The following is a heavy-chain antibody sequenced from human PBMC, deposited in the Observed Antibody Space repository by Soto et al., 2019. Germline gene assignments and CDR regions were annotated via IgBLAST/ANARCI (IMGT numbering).Heavy chain of an antibody. J-gene: IGHJ4*02. CDR3: ARTYYYFWSCYYPPDY. Sequence: GGSVRLSCADSGFTFSRYAMSRVRQATGKGLEWVSAISGSGGSTYYADSVKGRFTISRDNSKNTLYLQMNSLRAEDTAVYYCARTYYYFWSCYYPPDYWGQGTLVTVSS. CDR2: ISGSGGST. CDR1: GFTFSRYA. D-gene: IGHD3-3*01. V-gene: IGHV3-23*01.